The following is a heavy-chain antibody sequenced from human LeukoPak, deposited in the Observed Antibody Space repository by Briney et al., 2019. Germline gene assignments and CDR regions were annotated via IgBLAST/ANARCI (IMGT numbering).Heavy chain of an antibody. Sequence: SETLSLTCTVSGGSISSTTYYWAWIRQPPGKGLEWIGSIYKTGSTNYSPSLKSRVFISVDTSNNQFSLNLSSVTAADTAVYFCTRHSTNNLGPGTPFDFWGQGTLVSVSS. J-gene: IGHJ4*01. CDR1: GGSISSTTYY. D-gene: IGHD1-20*01. CDR2: IYKTGST. CDR3: TRHSTNNLGPGTPFDF. V-gene: IGHV4-39*01.